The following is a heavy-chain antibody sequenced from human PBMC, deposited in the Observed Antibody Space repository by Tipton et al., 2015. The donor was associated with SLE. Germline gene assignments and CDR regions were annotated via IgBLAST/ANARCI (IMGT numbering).Heavy chain of an antibody. Sequence: SLRLSCAASGFTFSNYVMHWVRQAPSKGLEWVAVISYDGNNKYYPDSVKGRFTISRDNSRNTLYLQMNSLRPEDTAVYYCARALGDYGYYYGMDVWGQGPTVTASS. J-gene: IGHJ6*02. V-gene: IGHV3-30*04. CDR3: ARALGDYGYYYGMDV. CDR2: ISYDGNNK. CDR1: GFTFSNYV. D-gene: IGHD4-17*01.